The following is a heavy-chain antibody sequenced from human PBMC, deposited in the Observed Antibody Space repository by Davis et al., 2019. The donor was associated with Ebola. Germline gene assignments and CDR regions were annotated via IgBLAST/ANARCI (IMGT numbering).Heavy chain of an antibody. J-gene: IGHJ6*02. Sequence: GGSLRLSCAASGFTFSSYWMSWVRQAPGKGLEWVSVIYSGGSTYYADSVKGRFTISRDISKNTLYLQMNSLRAEDTTMFYCARRRGIAVRPTTTYYYGMDVWGQGTTVTVSS. CDR1: GFTFSSYW. CDR2: IYSGGST. V-gene: IGHV3-53*01. D-gene: IGHD6-13*01. CDR3: ARRRGIAVRPTTTYYYGMDV.